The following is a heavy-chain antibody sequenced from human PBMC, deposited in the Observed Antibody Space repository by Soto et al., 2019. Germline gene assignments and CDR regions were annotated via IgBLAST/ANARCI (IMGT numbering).Heavy chain of an antibody. D-gene: IGHD3-9*01. CDR1: GGSISSYY. J-gene: IGHJ4*02. Sequence: SETLSLTCTVSGGSISSYYWSWIRQPPGKGLEWIGYIYYSGSTNYNPSLKSRVTISVDTSKNQFSLKLSSVTAADTAVYYCARDNRVLQYFDWGQGTLVTVSS. CDR3: ARDNRVLQYFD. V-gene: IGHV4-59*01. CDR2: IYYSGST.